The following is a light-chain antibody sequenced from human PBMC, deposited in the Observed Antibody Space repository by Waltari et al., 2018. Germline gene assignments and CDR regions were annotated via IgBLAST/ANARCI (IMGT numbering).Light chain of an antibody. Sequence: QSALTQPASVSGSPGQSITVSCTGTSSDVGSYNLVSWFQQYPDTAPKLIIFEVNKRPSGFSKRFSGAKSGNTASLTISGLQAGDEADYYCCSYAGSGIYVFGTGAKVTVL. CDR2: EVN. J-gene: IGLJ1*01. V-gene: IGLV2-23*02. CDR3: CSYAGSGIYV. CDR1: SSDVGSYNL.